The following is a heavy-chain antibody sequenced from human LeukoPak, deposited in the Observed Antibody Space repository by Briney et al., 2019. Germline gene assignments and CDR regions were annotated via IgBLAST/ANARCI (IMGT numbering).Heavy chain of an antibody. D-gene: IGHD6-6*01. Sequence: GGSLRLSCAASGFTFSSYAMHWVRQAPGKGLEWVAVISKDGNDKHHADSVKGRFTISRNNSKNTLYLQMNSLRAEDTAVYFCAKDPRIAAAYYFDSWGHGALVTVSS. V-gene: IGHV3-30*18. CDR2: ISKDGNDK. CDR1: GFTFSSYA. J-gene: IGHJ4*01. CDR3: AKDPRIAAAYYFDS.